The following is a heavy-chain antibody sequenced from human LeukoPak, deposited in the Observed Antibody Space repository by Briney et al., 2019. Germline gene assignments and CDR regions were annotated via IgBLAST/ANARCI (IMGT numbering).Heavy chain of an antibody. CDR2: INHSGST. D-gene: IGHD3-10*01. CDR1: GGSFSGYY. CDR3: AREVGYYYGSGGIDY. V-gene: IGHV4-34*01. J-gene: IGHJ4*02. Sequence: SETLSLTCAVYGGSFSGYYWSWIRQPPGKGLEWIGEINHSGSTNYNPSLKSRVTISVDTSKNQFSLKLSSVTAADTAVYYCAREVGYYYGSGGIDYWGQGTLVTVSS.